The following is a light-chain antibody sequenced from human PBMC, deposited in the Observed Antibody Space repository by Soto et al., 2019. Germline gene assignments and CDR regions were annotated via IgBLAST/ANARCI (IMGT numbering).Light chain of an antibody. V-gene: IGLV2-14*01. CDR2: DVS. J-gene: IGLJ2*01. CDR1: SGDIGDYKY. CDR3: SSYTSTNFVI. Sequence: QSVLTQPASVSGSPGQSITISCTGSSGDIGDYKYVSWYKQHPGKAPKLMIYDVSNRPSGVSNRFSASKSGNTASLTISGLQAEDEADYYCSSYTSTNFVIFGGGTKLTVL.